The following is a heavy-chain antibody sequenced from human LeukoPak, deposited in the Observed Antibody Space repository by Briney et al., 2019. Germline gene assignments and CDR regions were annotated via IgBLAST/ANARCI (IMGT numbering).Heavy chain of an antibody. J-gene: IGHJ1*01. D-gene: IGHD6-13*01. CDR3: ARDLGAAAEYFQH. V-gene: IGHV3-21*01. CDR2: ISSSSSYI. Sequence: GGSLRLSCAASGFTFSNYNMNWVRQAPGKGLEWLSSISSSSSYISYADSVKGRFTISRDNAKNSLYLQMNSLRAEDTAVYYCARDLGAAAEYFQHWGQGTLVTVSS. CDR1: GFTFSNYN.